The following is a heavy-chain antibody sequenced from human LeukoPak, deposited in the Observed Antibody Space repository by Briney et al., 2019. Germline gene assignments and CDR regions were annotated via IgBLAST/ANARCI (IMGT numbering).Heavy chain of an antibody. Sequence: ASVKVSCKASGYTFTSYYMHWVRQAPGQELEWMGIINPSGGSTSYAQKFQGRVTMTRDMSTSTVYMELSSLRSEDTAVYYCARCHYYYYYMDVWGKGTTVIVSS. V-gene: IGHV1-46*01. CDR1: GYTFTSYY. CDR2: INPSGGST. J-gene: IGHJ6*03. CDR3: ARCHYYYYYMDV.